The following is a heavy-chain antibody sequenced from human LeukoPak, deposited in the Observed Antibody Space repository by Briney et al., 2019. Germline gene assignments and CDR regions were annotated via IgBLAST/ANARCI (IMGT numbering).Heavy chain of an antibody. J-gene: IGHJ4*02. V-gene: IGHV3-23*01. CDR1: GFTFSTYG. D-gene: IGHD3-22*01. Sequence: GGSLRLSCTASGFTFSTYGMHWVRQAPGKGLEWVSAISGSGGSTYYADSVKGRFTISRDNSKNTLYLQMNSLGAEDTAVYYCAKETFRVVVITSYFDYWGQGTLVTVSS. CDR3: AKETFRVVVITSYFDY. CDR2: ISGSGGST.